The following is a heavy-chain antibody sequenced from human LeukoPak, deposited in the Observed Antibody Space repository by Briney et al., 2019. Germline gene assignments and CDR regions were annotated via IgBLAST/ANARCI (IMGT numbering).Heavy chain of an antibody. CDR2: INPNSGGT. V-gene: IGHV1-2*02. CDR3: ARNYARSANRWFDP. CDR1: GYTFTDYY. Sequence: ASVKVSCKASGYTFTDYYIHWVRQAPGQGLEWMGWINPNSGGTNYAQKFQGRVTMTRYTSISTAYMELSRLTSDDTSVYYCARNYARSANRWFDPWGRGTPVTVSS. J-gene: IGHJ5*02. D-gene: IGHD3-22*01.